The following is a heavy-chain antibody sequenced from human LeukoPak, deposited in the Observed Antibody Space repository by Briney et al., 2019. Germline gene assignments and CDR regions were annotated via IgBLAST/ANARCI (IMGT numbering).Heavy chain of an antibody. V-gene: IGHV3-64*04. J-gene: IGHJ3*02. Sequence: PGGSLRLSCSASGFTFSIYAMHWVRQAPGKGLQYVSGISFNGSNTYYADSVKGRFTISRDNAKNTLYLQMHSLRAEDTAVYYCARGDYDAFDIWGPGTMVAVSS. D-gene: IGHD4-17*01. CDR2: ISFNGSNT. CDR1: GFTFSIYA. CDR3: ARGDYDAFDI.